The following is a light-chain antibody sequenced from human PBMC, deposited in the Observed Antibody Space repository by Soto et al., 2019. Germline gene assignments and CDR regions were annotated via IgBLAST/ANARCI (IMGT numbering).Light chain of an antibody. Sequence: YELTQPPSVSVSPGQTASITCSGDKLGGKYAHWYHQKPGQSPVVVIYQDTKRPSGIHERFSGSKSGNTATLTISGTRAMDEAYYYCQAWDNGTAVFGGGTKVTVL. CDR3: QAWDNGTAV. CDR1: KLGGKY. CDR2: QDT. J-gene: IGLJ2*01. V-gene: IGLV3-1*01.